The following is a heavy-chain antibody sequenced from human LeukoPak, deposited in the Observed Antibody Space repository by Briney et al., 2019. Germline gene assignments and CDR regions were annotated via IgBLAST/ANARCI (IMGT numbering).Heavy chain of an antibody. D-gene: IGHD3-16*01. CDR3: ASFGNSFFNYY. J-gene: IGHJ4*02. V-gene: IGHV3-74*01. CDR1: GFTYSSYA. Sequence: GGSLRLSCAASGFTYSSYAMAWVRQSPGKGLEWVSRINSDGSSTNYADSAKGRFTISRDNAKNTLYLQMNSLRAEDTALYYCASFGNSFFNYYWGQGTLVTVSS. CDR2: INSDGSST.